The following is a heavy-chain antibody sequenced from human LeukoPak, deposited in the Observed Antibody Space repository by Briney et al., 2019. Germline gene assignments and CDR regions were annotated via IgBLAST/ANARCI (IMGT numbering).Heavy chain of an antibody. D-gene: IGHD6-13*01. CDR3: ARDDSSSWRFDP. J-gene: IGHJ5*02. Sequence: MASETLSLTCAVYGGSFSGYYWSWIRQPPGKGLEWIGEINHSGSTNYNPSLKSRVTISVDTSKNQFSLKLSSVTAADTAVYYCARDDSSSWRFDPWGQGTLVTVSS. CDR2: INHSGST. CDR1: GGSFSGYY. V-gene: IGHV4-34*01.